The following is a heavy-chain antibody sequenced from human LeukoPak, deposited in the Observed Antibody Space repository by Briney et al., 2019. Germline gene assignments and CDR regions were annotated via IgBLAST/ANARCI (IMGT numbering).Heavy chain of an antibody. V-gene: IGHV3-74*01. J-gene: IGHJ4*02. CDR1: GFTFSSYY. Sequence: GGSLRLSCAASGFTFSSYYMHWVRQAPGKGLVWVSRINSDGSSTTYADSVKGRFTISRDNAKNTLHLQMNSLRAEDTAVYYCARVSASSSWFIDYWGQGTLVTVSS. CDR3: ARVSASSSWFIDY. CDR2: INSDGSST. D-gene: IGHD6-13*01.